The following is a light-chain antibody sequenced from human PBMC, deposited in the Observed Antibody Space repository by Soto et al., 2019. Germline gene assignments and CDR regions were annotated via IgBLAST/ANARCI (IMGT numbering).Light chain of an antibody. CDR3: LSFAISSTDV. J-gene: IGLJ1*01. CDR1: SSDVGAYNY. CDR2: DVS. Sequence: QSVLTQPASVSGSPGQSITISCTGTSSDVGAYNYVSWYQQHPGKAPKVMIYDVSNRPSGVSDRFSGSKSGNTASLTISGLQAEDEADYYCLSFAISSTDVFGTGTKVTVL. V-gene: IGLV2-14*01.